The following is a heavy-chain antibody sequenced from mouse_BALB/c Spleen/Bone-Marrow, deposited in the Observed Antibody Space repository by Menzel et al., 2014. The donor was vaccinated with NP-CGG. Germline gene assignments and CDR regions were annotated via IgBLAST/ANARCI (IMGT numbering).Heavy chain of an antibody. V-gene: IGHV5-6-3*01. D-gene: IGHD2-14*01. CDR2: INTNGGTT. CDR3: ARNRYDWFAY. J-gene: IGHJ3*01. Sequence: EVQGVESGGVLVQPGGSLKLSCAASGFTFSSYDMSWVRQTPDKRLELVATINTNGGTTYYPDSVKGRFTISRDNAKSTLYLQMSSLKSADTATYYCARNRYDWFAYWGQGTLVTVSA. CDR1: GFTFSSYD.